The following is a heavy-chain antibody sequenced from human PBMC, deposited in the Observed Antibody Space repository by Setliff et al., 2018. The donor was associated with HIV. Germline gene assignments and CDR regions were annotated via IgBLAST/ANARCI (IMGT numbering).Heavy chain of an antibody. CDR1: GGSISNSSSY. D-gene: IGHD2-2*02. Sequence: KPSETLSLTCTVSGGSISNSSSYWGWIRQTPGKGLEWIGSIYSSRWSYYNPSLQSRLTLSIDRSRSQFSLNLRSGTAADTAVYYCGRHSLYGPAAISALYYWGQGALVTVSS. V-gene: IGHV4-39*01. CDR3: GRHSLYGPAAISALYY. CDR2: IYSSRWS. J-gene: IGHJ4*02.